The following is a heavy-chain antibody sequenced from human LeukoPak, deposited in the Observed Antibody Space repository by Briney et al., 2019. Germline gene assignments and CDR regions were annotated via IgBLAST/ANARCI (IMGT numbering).Heavy chain of an antibody. Sequence: GGSLRLSCAASGFTFSSCSMTWVRQAPGKGLEWVSYISLSSTTIYYADSVKGRFTISRDDAKNSLYLQMNSLRDEDTAVYYCARVSGWPWDHWGQGTLVTVSS. CDR3: ARVSGWPWDH. J-gene: IGHJ4*02. CDR2: ISLSSTTI. V-gene: IGHV3-48*02. CDR1: GFTFSSCS. D-gene: IGHD2-15*01.